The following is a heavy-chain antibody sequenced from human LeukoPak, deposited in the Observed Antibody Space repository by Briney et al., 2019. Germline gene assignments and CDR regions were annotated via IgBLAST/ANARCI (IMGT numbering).Heavy chain of an antibody. CDR2: ISSSSSYI. V-gene: IGHV3-21*01. CDR1: GFTFNNYY. CDR3: ARDLSSGCFDY. D-gene: IGHD6-19*01. J-gene: IGHJ4*02. Sequence: GGTLRLSCAASGFTFNNYYMSWVRQAPGKGLEWVSSISSSSSYIYYADSVKGRFTISRDNAKNSLYPQMNSLRAEDTAVYYCARDLSSGCFDYWGQGTLVTVSS.